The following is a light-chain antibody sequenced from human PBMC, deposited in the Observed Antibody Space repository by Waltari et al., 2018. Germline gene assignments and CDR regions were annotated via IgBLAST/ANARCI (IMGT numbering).Light chain of an antibody. CDR2: GAS. CDR1: PSVSSK. V-gene: IGKV3-15*01. J-gene: IGKJ4*01. Sequence: EIVMTQSPATLSVSPGESATLSCRASPSVSSKLAWYQQKPGQAPRLLIYGASTRATGIPARFSGSGSGTEFTLTISSLQSEDFAVYYCQQYNNWPPLTFGGGTKVEIK. CDR3: QQYNNWPPLT.